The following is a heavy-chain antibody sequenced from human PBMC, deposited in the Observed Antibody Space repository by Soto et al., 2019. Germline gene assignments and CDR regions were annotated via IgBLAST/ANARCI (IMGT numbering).Heavy chain of an antibody. CDR3: ARANYYDSSRRPCDY. CDR2: IYHSGST. V-gene: IGHV4-4*02. CDR1: GGSISSSNW. D-gene: IGHD3-22*01. Sequence: SETLSLTCAVSGGSISSSNWWSWVRQPPGKGLEWIGEIYHSGSTNYNPSLKSRVTISLDTSKNQFSLKLNSVTAADTAVYYCARANYYDSSRRPCDYWGQGTLVTVSS. J-gene: IGHJ4*02.